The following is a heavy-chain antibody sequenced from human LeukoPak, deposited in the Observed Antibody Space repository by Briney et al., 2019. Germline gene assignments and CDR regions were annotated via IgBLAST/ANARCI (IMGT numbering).Heavy chain of an antibody. V-gene: IGHV4-59*12. Sequence: SETLSLTCTVSGGSISSYYWSWIRQPPGKGLEWIGYIYDSGSTNYNPSLKSRVTISVDTSKNQFSLKLSSVTAADTAVYYCARAEEAGRQLGPLRYYYYYMDVWGKGTTVTISS. CDR1: GGSISSYY. J-gene: IGHJ6*03. CDR3: ARAEEAGRQLGPLRYYYYYMDV. D-gene: IGHD6-13*01. CDR2: IYDSGST.